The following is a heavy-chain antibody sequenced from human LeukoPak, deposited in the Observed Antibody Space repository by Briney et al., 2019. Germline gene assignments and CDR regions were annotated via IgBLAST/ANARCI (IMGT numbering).Heavy chain of an antibody. CDR2: IYYSGST. CDR3: ARGFGDETPEGFDP. D-gene: IGHD3-10*01. J-gene: IGHJ5*02. V-gene: IGHV4-59*01. Sequence: PSETLSLTCTVSGGSISSYYWSWIRQPPGKGLEWIGYIYYSGSTNYNPSLKSRVTISVDTSKNQFSLKLSSVTAADTAVYYCARGFGDETPEGFDPWGQGTLVTVSS. CDR1: GGSISSYY.